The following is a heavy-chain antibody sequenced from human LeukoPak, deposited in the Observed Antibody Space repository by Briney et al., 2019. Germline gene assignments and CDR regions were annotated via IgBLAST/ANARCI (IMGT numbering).Heavy chain of an antibody. V-gene: IGHV2-5*02. Sequence: SGPTLVRPTQTLTLTCTFSGFSLSTSGVGVGWIRQPPGKALEWLALIYWDDDKRYNPSLESRVTVTRDTSRNQVVLTMTNMDPVDTATYYCARRRFRGFYDSPAEYDYWGQGTLVTVSS. CDR2: IYWDDDK. CDR3: ARRRFRGFYDSPAEYDY. J-gene: IGHJ4*02. CDR1: GFSLSTSGVG. D-gene: IGHD3-22*01.